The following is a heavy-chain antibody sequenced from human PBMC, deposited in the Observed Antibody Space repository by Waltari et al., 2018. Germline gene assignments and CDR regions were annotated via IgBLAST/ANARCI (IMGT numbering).Heavy chain of an antibody. CDR1: GGTFSSYA. Sequence: QVQLVQSGAEVKKPGSSVKVSCKASGGTFSSYAISWVRQAPGQGLEWMGRIIPILGIANYAQKFQGRVKITADESTSTAYMELSSLRSEDTAVYYCARRASSGSYYPADAWGQGTLVTVSS. V-gene: IGHV1-69*04. J-gene: IGHJ5*02. D-gene: IGHD1-26*01. CDR2: IIPILGIA. CDR3: ARRASSGSYYPADA.